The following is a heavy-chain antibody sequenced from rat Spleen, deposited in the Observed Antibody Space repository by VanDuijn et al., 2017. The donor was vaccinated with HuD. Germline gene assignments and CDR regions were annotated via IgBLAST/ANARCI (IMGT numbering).Heavy chain of an antibody. J-gene: IGHJ2*01. Sequence: QVQLKESGPGLVQPSQTLSLTCTVSGFSLIRYNVHWVRQPPGEGLEWMGRMRYNGVTSYNSVLKSRLSISRDPSKNQVFLKMNSLQTDDTGTYYCTIHPRYWGQGVMVTVSS. CDR3: TIHPRY. V-gene: IGHV2-63*01. CDR1: GFSLIRYN. CDR2: MRYNGVT. D-gene: IGHD3-1*01.